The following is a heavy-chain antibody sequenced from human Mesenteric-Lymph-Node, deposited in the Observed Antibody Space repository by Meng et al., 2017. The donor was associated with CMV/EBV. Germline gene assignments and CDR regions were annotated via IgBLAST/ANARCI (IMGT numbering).Heavy chain of an antibody. J-gene: IGHJ4*02. Sequence: GESLKISCAASGFTFSSYAMHWVRQAPGKGLEWVAVISYDGSNKYYADSVKGRFTISRDNSKNTLYLQMNSLRAEDTAVYYCAKASCSSASCYIDYWGQGTLVTVSS. CDR3: AKASCSSASCYIDY. D-gene: IGHD2-2*02. CDR1: GFTFSSYA. V-gene: IGHV3-30*04. CDR2: ISYDGSNK.